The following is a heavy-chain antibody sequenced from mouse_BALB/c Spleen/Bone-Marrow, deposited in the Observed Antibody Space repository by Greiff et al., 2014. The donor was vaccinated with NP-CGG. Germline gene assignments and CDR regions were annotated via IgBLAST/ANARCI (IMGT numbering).Heavy chain of an antibody. J-gene: IGHJ2*01. V-gene: IGHV1-80*01. CDR2: IYPGDGDT. CDR1: GYAFSVYW. Sequence: VQLQQSGAELVRPGSSVKISCKASGYAFSVYWMNWVKQRPGQGLEWIGQIYPGDGDTNYNGKFKGRATLTADKSSNTAYMQLSSLTSEDSAVYFCARGGISVDYWGQGTPLTVSS. CDR3: ARGGISVDY.